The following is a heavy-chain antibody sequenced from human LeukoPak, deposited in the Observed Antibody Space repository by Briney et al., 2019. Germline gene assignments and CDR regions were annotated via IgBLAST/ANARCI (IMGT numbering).Heavy chain of an antibody. CDR2: ISAYNGNT. CDR3: ARDSADLDYYGSGSYW. CDR1: GYTFTSYG. J-gene: IGHJ4*02. D-gene: IGHD3-10*01. V-gene: IGHV1-18*01. Sequence: ASVKVSCKDSGYTFTSYGISWVRPAPGQGLEWMGWISAYNGNTKYAQKLQGRVTMTTDTSTSTAYMELRSLRSDDTAVYYCARDSADLDYYGSGSYWWGQGTLVTVSS.